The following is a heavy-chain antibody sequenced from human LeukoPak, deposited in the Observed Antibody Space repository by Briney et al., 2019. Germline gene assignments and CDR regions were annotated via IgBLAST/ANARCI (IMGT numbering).Heavy chain of an antibody. V-gene: IGHV1-18*01. J-gene: IGHJ4*02. CDR3: ARDGTSTDDY. CDR2: ISGNNDNP. CDR1: GYTFSNFV. D-gene: IGHD2-2*01. Sequence: ASVKVSCKTSGYTFSNFVINWVRQAPGQGLEWMGWISGNNDNPNYGQKFQGRFTVTTDSSTSTAYMELRNLRFDDTAVYYCARDGTSTDDYWGQGTLVTVSS.